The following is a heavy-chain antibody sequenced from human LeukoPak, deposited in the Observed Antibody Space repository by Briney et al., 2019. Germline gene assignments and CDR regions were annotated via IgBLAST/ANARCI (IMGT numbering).Heavy chain of an antibody. CDR1: GYSISSSNW. J-gene: IGHJ4*02. CDR3: ARRTGWGSFDY. Sequence: SETLSLTCAVSGYSISSSNWWGWILQPPGKGLEWIGYIYYSGSTNYNPSLKSRVTMSVDTSKNQFSLKLSSVTALDTAVYYCARRTGWGSFDYWGQGTLVTVSS. V-gene: IGHV4-28*06. CDR2: IYYSGST. D-gene: IGHD7-27*01.